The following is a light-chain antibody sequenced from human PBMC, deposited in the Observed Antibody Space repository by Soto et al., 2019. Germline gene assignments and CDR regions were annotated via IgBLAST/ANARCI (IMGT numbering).Light chain of an antibody. Sequence: QSVLTQPASVSGSPGQSITISCTGTRSDVGDYNYVSWYQQHPGKAPKLMIYDVSNRPSGVSNRFSGSKSGSTASLTISGLQAEDEADYYCSSYASSTTRVFGTGTKLTVL. CDR1: RSDVGDYNY. CDR2: DVS. J-gene: IGLJ1*01. CDR3: SSYASSTTRV. V-gene: IGLV2-14*01.